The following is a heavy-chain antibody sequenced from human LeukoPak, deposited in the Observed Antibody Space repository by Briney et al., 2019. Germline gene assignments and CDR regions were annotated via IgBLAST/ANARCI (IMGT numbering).Heavy chain of an antibody. Sequence: GGSLRLSCAASGFTASSNYMSWVRQAPGRGLEWDSVIYSGGNTYYADSVKGRFTISRDNSKNTLYLQMNSLRAEDTAVYYCARGRSDFYYYMDVWGKGTTVTVSS. J-gene: IGHJ6*03. CDR2: IYSGGNT. CDR1: GFTASSNY. D-gene: IGHD2-15*01. V-gene: IGHV3-66*02. CDR3: ARGRSDFYYYMDV.